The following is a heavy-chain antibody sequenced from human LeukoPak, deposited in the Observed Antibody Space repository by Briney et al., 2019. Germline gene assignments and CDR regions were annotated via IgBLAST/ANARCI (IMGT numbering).Heavy chain of an antibody. CDR2: ISAYNGNT. Sequence: ASVKVSCKASGYTFTSYGISWVRQAPGQGLEWMGWISAYNGNTNYAQKLQGRVTMTTDTSTSTAYMELRSLRSDDTAVYYCARDRQYYYGSGSYYFDYWGQGTLVTVSS. CDR3: ARDRQYYYGSGSYYFDY. CDR1: GYTFTSYG. J-gene: IGHJ4*02. V-gene: IGHV1-18*01. D-gene: IGHD3-10*01.